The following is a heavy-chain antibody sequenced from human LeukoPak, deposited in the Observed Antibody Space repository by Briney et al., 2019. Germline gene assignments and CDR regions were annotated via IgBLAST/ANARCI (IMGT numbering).Heavy chain of an antibody. CDR1: GGTFSSYA. J-gene: IGHJ4*02. V-gene: IGHV1-69*13. CDR2: IISIFGTA. CDR3: ARIHIDCSSTSCYTRYYFDY. D-gene: IGHD2-2*02. Sequence: SVKVSCKASGGTFSSYAISWVRQAPGQGLEWMGGIISIFGTANYAQKFQGRVTITADESTSTAYMELSSLRSENTAVYYCARIHIDCSSTSCYTRYYFDYWGQGTLVTVSS.